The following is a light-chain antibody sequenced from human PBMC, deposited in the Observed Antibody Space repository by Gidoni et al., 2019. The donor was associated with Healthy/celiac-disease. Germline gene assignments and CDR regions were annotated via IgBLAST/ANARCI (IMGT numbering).Light chain of an antibody. CDR3: QQYNNWPPPT. CDR2: GAS. V-gene: IGKV3-15*01. CDR1: QSVSSN. J-gene: IGKJ4*01. Sequence: EIVMTPSRATLSVSPGERATLSCRASQSVSSNLAWYQQKPGQAPRLLIYGASTRATGIPARFSGSGSGTEFTLTISSLQSEDFAVYYCQQYNNWPPPTFGGGTKVEIK.